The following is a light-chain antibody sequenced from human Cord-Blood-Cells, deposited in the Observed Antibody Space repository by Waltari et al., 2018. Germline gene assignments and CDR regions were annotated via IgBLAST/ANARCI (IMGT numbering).Light chain of an antibody. V-gene: IGKV2-30*01. J-gene: IGKJ1*01. CDR1: QSLVYSDGNTY. Sequence: DVVMTQSPLSLPVTLGQPASISCRSSQSLVYSDGNTYLNWFQQRPGQSPRRLIYKVSNRDPGVPDRFSCSGSGTDFTLKISRVEAEDVGVYYCMQGTHWPPVTFGQGTKVEIK. CDR3: MQGTHWPPVT. CDR2: KVS.